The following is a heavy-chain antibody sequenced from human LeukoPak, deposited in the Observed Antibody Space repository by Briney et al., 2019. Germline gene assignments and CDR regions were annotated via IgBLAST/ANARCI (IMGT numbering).Heavy chain of an antibody. V-gene: IGHV2-5*08. CDR3: AHSYGDYAFHGTFDY. CDR2: IYWDDDK. CDR1: GGSISSGDYS. J-gene: IGHJ4*02. D-gene: IGHD4-17*01. Sequence: TLSLTCTVSGGSISSGDYSWSWIRQPPGKALEWLALIYWDDDKRYSPSLKSRLTITKDTSKNQVVLTMTNMDPVDTATYYCAHSYGDYAFHGTFDYWGQGTLVTVSS.